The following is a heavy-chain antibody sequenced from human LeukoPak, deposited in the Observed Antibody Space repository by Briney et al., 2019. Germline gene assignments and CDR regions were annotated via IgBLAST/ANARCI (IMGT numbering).Heavy chain of an antibody. CDR1: GDSISSSSYY. CDR3: ARFSSGYGLVVDY. CDR2: IYYSGST. Sequence: PSETLSLTCTVSGDSISSSSYYWGWIRQPPGKGLEWIGSIYYSGSTYYNPSLKSRVTISVDTSKNQFSLKLSSVAAADTAVYYCARFSSGYGLVVDYWGQGTLVTVSS. V-gene: IGHV4-39*01. J-gene: IGHJ4*02. D-gene: IGHD2-8*02.